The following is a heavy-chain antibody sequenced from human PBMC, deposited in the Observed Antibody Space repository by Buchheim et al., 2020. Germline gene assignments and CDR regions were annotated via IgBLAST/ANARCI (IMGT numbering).Heavy chain of an antibody. CDR3: ARASIIIAAAGTGRYFDY. V-gene: IGHV4-4*02. D-gene: IGHD6-13*01. J-gene: IGHJ4*02. CDR2: IYHSGST. Sequence: QVQLQESGPGLVKPSGTLSLTCAVSGGSISSSNWWSWVPQPPGKGLEWIGEIYHSGSTNYNPSLKSRVPISVDKSKNQFSLKLSSVTAADTAVYYCARASIIIAAAGTGRYFDYWGQGTL. CDR1: GGSISSSNW.